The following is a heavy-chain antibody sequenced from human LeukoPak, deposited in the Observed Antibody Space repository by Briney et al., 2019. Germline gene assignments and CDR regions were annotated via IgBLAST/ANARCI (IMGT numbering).Heavy chain of an antibody. V-gene: IGHV3-9*01. CDR3: AKGTYYDILTGLGGAFDI. D-gene: IGHD3-9*01. J-gene: IGHJ3*02. Sequence: SGGSLRLSCAASGFTFDDYAMHWVRQAPGKGLEWVSGISWNSGSIGYADSVKGRFTISRDNAKNSLYLQMNSLRAEDTALYYCAKGTYYDILTGLGGAFDIWGQGTMVTVSS. CDR2: ISWNSGSI. CDR1: GFTFDDYA.